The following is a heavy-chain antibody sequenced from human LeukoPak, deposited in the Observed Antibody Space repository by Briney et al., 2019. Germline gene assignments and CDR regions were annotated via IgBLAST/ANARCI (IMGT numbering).Heavy chain of an antibody. D-gene: IGHD1-26*01. CDR3: ARGAIAGANFDY. CDR2: ISSSSSYI. V-gene: IGHV3-21*01. Sequence: GGSLRLSCAASGFTFSSYSMNWVRQAPGKGLEWVSSISSSSSYIYYADSVKGRFTISRDNAKNTLYLQMNSLRAEDTAVYYCARGAIAGANFDYWGQGALVTVSS. CDR1: GFTFSSYS. J-gene: IGHJ4*02.